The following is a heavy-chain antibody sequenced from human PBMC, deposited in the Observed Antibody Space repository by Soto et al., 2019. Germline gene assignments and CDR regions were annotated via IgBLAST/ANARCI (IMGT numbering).Heavy chain of an antibody. D-gene: IGHD3-3*01. Sequence: QVQLQESGPGLVKPSQTLSLTCTVSGGSISSGDYYWSWIRQPPGKGLEWIGYVYYSGSTYYNPYLQSRVTISVDTSNNQFSLKLSSVTAADTAVYYCARGKSGHDYGDYWGQGTLVTVSS. CDR2: VYYSGST. CDR1: GGSISSGDYY. J-gene: IGHJ4*02. CDR3: ARGKSGHDYGDY. V-gene: IGHV4-30-4*01.